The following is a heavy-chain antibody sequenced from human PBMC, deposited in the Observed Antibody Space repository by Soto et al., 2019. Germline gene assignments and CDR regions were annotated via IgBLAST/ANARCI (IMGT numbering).Heavy chain of an antibody. CDR2: ISGGSPKE. CDR3: AKDFSRDSFSQKPCCGGDCYTLVS. CDR1: GFPFDNYA. V-gene: IGHV3-23*01. D-gene: IGHD2-21*02. Sequence: VGSLRLSCEASGFPFDNYAMSWVRQAPGKGLEWVSAISGGSPKEFYAQSVKGRFTISRDNSKNTLFLEMSSLRADDADLYYCAKDFSRDSFSQKPCCGGDCYTLVSWGQRTQVTVSS. J-gene: IGHJ4*02.